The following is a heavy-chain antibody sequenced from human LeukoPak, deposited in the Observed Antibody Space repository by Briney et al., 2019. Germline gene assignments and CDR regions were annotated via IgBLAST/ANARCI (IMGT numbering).Heavy chain of an antibody. D-gene: IGHD3-16*01. CDR2: ISGDGGSK. CDR3: AKDTPESRGAFDP. CDR1: GFTFDDYA. Sequence: GGSLRLSCAASGFTFDDYAMHWVRQAPGKGLEWVSVISGDGGSKYYADSVKGRFTISRENSKNSLYLQMNSLRTEETALYYCAKDTPESRGAFDPWGQGTLVTVSS. V-gene: IGHV3-43*02. J-gene: IGHJ5*02.